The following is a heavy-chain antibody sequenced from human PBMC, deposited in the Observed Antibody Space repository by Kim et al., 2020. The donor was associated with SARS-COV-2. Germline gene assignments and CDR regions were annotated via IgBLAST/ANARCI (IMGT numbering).Heavy chain of an antibody. J-gene: IGHJ4*02. V-gene: IGHV4-34*01. D-gene: IGHD6-13*01. CDR3: ARVLSSSWFPSHFDY. Sequence: PYLKSRVTISVDTTKNQFSLKLSSVTAADTAVYYCARVLSSSWFPSHFDYWGQGTLVTVSS.